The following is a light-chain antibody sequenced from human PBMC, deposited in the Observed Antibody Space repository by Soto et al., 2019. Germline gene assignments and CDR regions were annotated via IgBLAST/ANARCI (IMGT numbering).Light chain of an antibody. J-gene: IGKJ2*01. CDR2: GAS. Sequence: EIVMTQSPATLSVSPGERATLSCRASQSVSSNLAWYQQKPGQAPTLLIYGASARATGIPARFSGSGSGTEFTLTICSLQSEDFAVYYCQHYYNWPFTFGQGTKLEIK. V-gene: IGKV3-15*01. CDR3: QHYYNWPFT. CDR1: QSVSSN.